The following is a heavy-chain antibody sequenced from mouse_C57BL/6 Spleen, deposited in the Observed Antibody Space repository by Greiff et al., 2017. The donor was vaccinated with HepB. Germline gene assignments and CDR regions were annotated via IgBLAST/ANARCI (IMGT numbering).Heavy chain of an antibody. Sequence: EVQRVESVAELVRPGASVKLSCTASGFNIKNTYMHWVKQRPEQGLEWIGRIDPANGNTKYAPKFQGKATITADTSSNTAYLQLSSLTSEDTAIYYCARRYDGFLYYFDYWGQGTTLTVSS. CDR1: GFNIKNTY. CDR2: IDPANGNT. V-gene: IGHV14-3*01. D-gene: IGHD2-3*01. J-gene: IGHJ2*01. CDR3: ARRYDGFLYYFDY.